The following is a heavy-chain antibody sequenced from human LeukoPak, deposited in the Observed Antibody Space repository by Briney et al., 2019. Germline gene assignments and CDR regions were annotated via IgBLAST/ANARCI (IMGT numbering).Heavy chain of an antibody. D-gene: IGHD2-2*02. Sequence: SETLSLTCAVYGGSFSGYYWSWIRQPPGEGLEWIGEINHSGSTNYNPSLKSRVTISVDTSKNQFSLKLSSVTAADTAVYYCARVHIVVVPAAIRRGRDWFDPWGQGTLVTVSS. J-gene: IGHJ5*02. CDR3: ARVHIVVVPAAIRRGRDWFDP. V-gene: IGHV4-34*01. CDR1: GGSFSGYY. CDR2: INHSGST.